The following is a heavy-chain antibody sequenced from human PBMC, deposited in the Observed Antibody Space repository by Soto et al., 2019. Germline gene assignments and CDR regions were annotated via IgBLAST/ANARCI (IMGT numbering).Heavy chain of an antibody. Sequence: QAQLVLSGAEVKKPGASVKVSGKASGYTFTSYYMHWVRQVPGQGLEWMGIINPSGGSTSYAQKFQGRVTMTRDTSTSTVYMELSSLRSEDTAVYYCAREASYYDILTGYYREYYYDYWGQGTLVTVSS. CDR3: AREASYYDILTGYYREYYYDY. CDR2: INPSGGST. V-gene: IGHV1-46*03. CDR1: GYTFTSYY. J-gene: IGHJ4*02. D-gene: IGHD3-9*01.